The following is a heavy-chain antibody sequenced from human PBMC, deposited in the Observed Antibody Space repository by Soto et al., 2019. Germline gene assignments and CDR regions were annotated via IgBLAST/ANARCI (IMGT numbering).Heavy chain of an antibody. CDR1: GGTFSSYA. CDR2: IIPIFGTA. J-gene: IGHJ3*02. CDR3: AREGTVAYAFDI. D-gene: IGHD6-19*01. V-gene: IGHV1-69*13. Sequence: ASVKVSCKASGGTFSSYAISWVQQAPGQGLEWMGGIIPIFGTANYAQKFQGRVTITADESTSTAYMELSSLRSEDTAVYYCAREGTVAYAFDIWGQGTMVTVSS.